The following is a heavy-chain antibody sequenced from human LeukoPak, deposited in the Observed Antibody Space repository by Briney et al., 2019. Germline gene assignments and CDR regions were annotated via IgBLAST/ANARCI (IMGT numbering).Heavy chain of an antibody. CDR1: GFTFSSYS. CDR2: ISSSSSTI. D-gene: IGHD5-18*01. J-gene: IGHJ4*02. CDR3: ARDTNVQGYSYAQENFEY. Sequence: PGGSLRLSCAASGFTFSSYSMNWVRQAPGKGLEWVSYISSSSSTIYYADSAKGRFTISRDNSKNTLYLQMDSLRAEDTAVYYCARDTNVQGYSYAQENFEYWGQGNLVTVSS. V-gene: IGHV3-48*01.